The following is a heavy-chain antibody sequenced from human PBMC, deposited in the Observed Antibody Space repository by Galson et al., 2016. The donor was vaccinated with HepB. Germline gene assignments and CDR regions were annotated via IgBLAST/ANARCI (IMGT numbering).Heavy chain of an antibody. CDR3: VRSPFRGVLY. CDR2: IYHRGNT. V-gene: IGHV4-4*02. CDR1: GGSITSNNW. J-gene: IGHJ4*02. Sequence: SETLSLTCAVSGGSITSNNWWTWVRQSPEKGLEWIGEIYHRGNTNYNWSLKSRVTISLDKSKNQFSLKLNSVTAADTAVYYCVRSPFRGVLYWGQGTLVTVSS. D-gene: IGHD3-10*01.